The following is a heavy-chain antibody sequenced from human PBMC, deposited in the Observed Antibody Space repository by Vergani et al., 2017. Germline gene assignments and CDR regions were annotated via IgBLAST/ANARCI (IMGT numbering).Heavy chain of an antibody. V-gene: IGHV4-4*02. D-gene: IGHD4-23*01. CDR1: GGSVSSSNW. CDR2: IYHSGST. Sequence: QVQLQESGPGLVKPSGTLSLTCAVSGGSVSSSNWWSWVRQPPGKGLEWIGEIYHSGSTSYNPSLKSRVTISVDKSKNQFSLKLSSVTAADTAVYYCARTTVVTPYYYYMDVWGKGTTVTVSS. CDR3: ARTTVVTPYYYYMDV. J-gene: IGHJ6*03.